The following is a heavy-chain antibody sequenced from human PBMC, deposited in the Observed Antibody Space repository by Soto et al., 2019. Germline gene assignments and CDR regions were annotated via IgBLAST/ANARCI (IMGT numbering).Heavy chain of an antibody. J-gene: IGHJ6*03. CDR2: IYYSGST. CDR1: GDSISSGGYY. V-gene: IGHV4-31*03. D-gene: IGHD5-12*01. CDR3: AREGSGYPYYYYYMDV. Sequence: QVQLQESGPGLVKPSQTLSLTCTVSGDSISSGGYYWSWIRQHPGKGLEWIGYIYYSGSTYYNPSLKSRVTISVDTSKNQFSLKLSSVTAADTAVYYCAREGSGYPYYYYYMDVWGKGTTVTVSS.